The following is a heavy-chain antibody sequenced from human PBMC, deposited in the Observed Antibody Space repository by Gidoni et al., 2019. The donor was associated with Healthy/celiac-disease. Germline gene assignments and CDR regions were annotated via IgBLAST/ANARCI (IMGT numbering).Heavy chain of an antibody. CDR2: IYYSGST. D-gene: IGHD4-17*01. CDR1: GGSISSSSYY. CDR3: ARTVTTPLNWYFDL. J-gene: IGHJ2*01. Sequence: QLQLQESAPGLVKPSETLSLPRTVAGGSISSSSYYWGWIRQPPGKGLEWIGSIYYSGSTYYNPSLKSRGTISVDKPKNQFSLKLSSVTAADTDVYYCARTVTTPLNWYFDLWGRGTLVTVSS. V-gene: IGHV4-39*01.